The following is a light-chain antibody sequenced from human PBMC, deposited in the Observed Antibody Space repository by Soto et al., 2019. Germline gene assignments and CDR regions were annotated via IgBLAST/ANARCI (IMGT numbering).Light chain of an antibody. CDR3: QQYANLRFT. CDR1: QDISNY. V-gene: IGKV1-33*01. Sequence: DIQMTQSPSSLSASVGDRVTITCQASQDISNYLNWYQQKPGKAPKLLIYDASNLETGVRSSFSGSVSGTDFTFTISSLQPEDIATYHCQQYANLRFTFGPGTKVD. J-gene: IGKJ3*01. CDR2: DAS.